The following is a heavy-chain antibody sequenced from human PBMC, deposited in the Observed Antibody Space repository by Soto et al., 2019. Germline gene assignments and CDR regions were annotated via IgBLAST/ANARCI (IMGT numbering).Heavy chain of an antibody. J-gene: IGHJ4*02. CDR1: GGSISTGGYY. D-gene: IGHD3-16*01. Sequence: SETLSLTCSVSGGSISTGGYYWSWIRQHPGKGLEWIGYIYYSGSTYYNPSLKSRVTMSVDTSKNQFSLKLSSVTAADMAVYYCAGGSRLGGDDYWGQGTLVTVSS. CDR3: AGGSRLGGDDY. V-gene: IGHV4-31*03. CDR2: IYYSGST.